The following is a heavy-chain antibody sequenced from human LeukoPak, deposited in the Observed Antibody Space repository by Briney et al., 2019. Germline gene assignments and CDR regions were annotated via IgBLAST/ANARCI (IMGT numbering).Heavy chain of an antibody. Sequence: GGSLRLSCAASGFTFSSYSMNWVRQAPGKGLEWVSYISSSSSTIYYADSVKGRFTISRDNAKNSLYLQMNSLRAEDTAVYYCAKDVDYYGSGSTIDYWGQGTLVTVSS. J-gene: IGHJ4*01. CDR1: GFTFSSYS. CDR3: AKDVDYYGSGSTIDY. CDR2: ISSSSSTI. V-gene: IGHV3-48*01. D-gene: IGHD3-10*01.